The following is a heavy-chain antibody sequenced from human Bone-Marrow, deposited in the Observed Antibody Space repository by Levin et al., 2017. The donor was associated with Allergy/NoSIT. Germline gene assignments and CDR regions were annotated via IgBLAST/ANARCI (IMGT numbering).Heavy chain of an antibody. J-gene: IGHJ4*02. Sequence: TGGSLRLSCAASGFTFSSYGMHWVRQAPGKGLEWVAVIWYDGSNKYYADSVKGRFTISRDNSKNTLYLQMNSLRAEDTAVYYCARGDGDCSGGSCYSDYWGQGTLVTVSS. CDR1: GFTFSSYG. CDR3: ARGDGDCSGGSCYSDY. V-gene: IGHV3-33*01. CDR2: IWYDGSNK. D-gene: IGHD2-15*01.